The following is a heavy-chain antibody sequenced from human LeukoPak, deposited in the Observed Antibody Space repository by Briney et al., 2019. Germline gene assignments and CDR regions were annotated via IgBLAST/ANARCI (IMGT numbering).Heavy chain of an antibody. CDR2: ISTDGSST. CDR1: GFTFSRYW. V-gene: IGHV3-74*01. Sequence: GESLRLSCAASGFTFSRYWMHWLRQAPGKGPVWVSRISTDGSSTSYADSVKGRFTISRDNGKNTLYLQLNSLRAEDTAVYYCASYLTSIPSGMDVWGQGTTVTVSS. J-gene: IGHJ6*02. D-gene: IGHD2/OR15-2a*01. CDR3: ASYLTSIPSGMDV.